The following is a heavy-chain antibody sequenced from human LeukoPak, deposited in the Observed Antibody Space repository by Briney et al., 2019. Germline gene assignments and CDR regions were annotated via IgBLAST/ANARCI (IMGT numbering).Heavy chain of an antibody. CDR3: AREEGARWSDYYYYMDV. J-gene: IGHJ6*03. CDR2: IYYSGST. V-gene: IGHV4-30-4*08. Sequence: SETLSLTCTVSGGSISSGDYYWSWIRQPPGKGLEWIGYIYYSGSTYYNPSLKSRVTISVDTSKNQFSLKLSSVTAADTAVYYCAREEGARWSDYYYYMDVWGKGTTVTVSS. D-gene: IGHD2-15*01. CDR1: GGSISSGDYY.